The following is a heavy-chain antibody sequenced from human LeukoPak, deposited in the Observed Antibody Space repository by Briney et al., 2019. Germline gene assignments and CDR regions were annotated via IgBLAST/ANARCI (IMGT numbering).Heavy chain of an antibody. J-gene: IGHJ4*02. V-gene: IGHV1-18*01. Sequence: ASVKVSCKASGYTFTNYSISWVRQAPGQGLEWMGWVSAYADDTNYVQKLRGRITMTTDTSTSTAYVELRSLRSDDTAVYYCARDCIGCHGFDYWGQGTLVTVPS. CDR1: GYTFTNYS. CDR3: ARDCIGCHGFDY. CDR2: VSAYADDT.